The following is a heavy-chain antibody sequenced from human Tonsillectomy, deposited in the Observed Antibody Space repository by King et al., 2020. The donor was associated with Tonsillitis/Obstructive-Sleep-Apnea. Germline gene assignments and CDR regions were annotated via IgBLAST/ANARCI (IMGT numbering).Heavy chain of an antibody. V-gene: IGHV4-59*01. Sequence: VQLQESGPGLVKPSETLSLTCTVSDDSISSYYWSWIRQPPGKGLEWVAYIYYSGTTNYNPSLKSRVTISLDTSKNQFSLKLSSVTAADTAVYNCARTSLDYGDYEFTYYMDVWGKGTTVSVSS. D-gene: IGHD4-17*01. CDR1: DDSISSYY. CDR3: ARTSLDYGDYEFTYYMDV. CDR2: IYYSGTT. J-gene: IGHJ6*03.